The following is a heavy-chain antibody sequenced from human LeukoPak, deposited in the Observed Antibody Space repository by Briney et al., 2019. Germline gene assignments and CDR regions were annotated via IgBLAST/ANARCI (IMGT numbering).Heavy chain of an antibody. J-gene: IGHJ5*02. CDR1: GASIKSGIYY. V-gene: IGHV4-61*02. CDR2: VFTDGRT. Sequence: KSSETLSLTCTVSGASIKSGIYYWSWIRQPAGKGLEWIGRVFTDGRTGSNPSLQGRVIMSLDASKNQFSMDLRSVTAADTAMYYCARGEIADYGGSWFHHWGQGTLVTVSS. D-gene: IGHD4-23*01. CDR3: ARGEIADYGGSWFHH.